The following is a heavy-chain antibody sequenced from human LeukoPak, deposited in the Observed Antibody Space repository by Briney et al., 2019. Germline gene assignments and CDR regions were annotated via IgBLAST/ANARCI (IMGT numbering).Heavy chain of an antibody. CDR1: GGTFSSYA. CDR3: ARGRTYYYDSSGYYPDNY. Sequence: GASVKVSCKASGGTFSSYAISWVRQAPGQGLEWMGGIIPIFGTANYAQKFQGRVTITTDESTSAAYMELSSLRSEDTAVYYCARGRTYYYDSSGYYPDNYWGQGTLVTVSS. D-gene: IGHD3-22*01. V-gene: IGHV1-69*05. J-gene: IGHJ4*02. CDR2: IIPIFGTA.